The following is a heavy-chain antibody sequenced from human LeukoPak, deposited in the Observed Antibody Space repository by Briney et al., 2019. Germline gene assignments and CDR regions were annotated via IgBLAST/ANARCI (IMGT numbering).Heavy chain of an antibody. D-gene: IGHD2-2*01. J-gene: IGHJ4*02. CDR1: GGSISSGDYY. CDR2: IYYSGST. V-gene: IGHV4-30-4*01. Sequence: SQTLSLTCTVSGGSISSGDYYWSWIRQPPGKGLEWIGYIYYSGSTYYNPSLKSRVTISVDTSKNQFSLKLSSVTAADTAVYYCARGFRYCSSTSCYGGPYFGYWGQGTLVTVSS. CDR3: ARGFRYCSSTSCYGGPYFGY.